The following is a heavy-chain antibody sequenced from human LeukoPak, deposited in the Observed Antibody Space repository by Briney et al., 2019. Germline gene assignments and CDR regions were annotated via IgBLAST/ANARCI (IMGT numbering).Heavy chain of an antibody. CDR2: ISSSSSYI. D-gene: IGHD5-12*01. J-gene: IGHJ4*02. V-gene: IGHV3-21*01. CDR3: ARDSRGYHQLSDY. Sequence: PGGSLRLSRAASGFTFSNYNMNWVRQAPGKGLEWVSSISSSSSYIYYADSVKGRFTISRDNAKNSLYLQMGSLRAEDTAVYYCARDSRGYHQLSDYWGQGTLVTVSS. CDR1: GFTFSNYN.